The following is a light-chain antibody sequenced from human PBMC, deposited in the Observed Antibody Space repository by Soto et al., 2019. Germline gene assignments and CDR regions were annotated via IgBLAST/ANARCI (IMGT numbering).Light chain of an antibody. CDR3: QQRSNWPPLT. CDR2: DAS. CDR1: QSVSSY. J-gene: IGKJ4*01. V-gene: IGKV3-11*01. Sequence: EIVLTQSPATLSLSPGERATLSCRASQSVSSYLAWYQQKPGQAPRLLIYDASNRATGIPARFSGSGSGTDFSLTISSLVPKDFSVYYCQQRSNWPPLTFGGGTKVEIK.